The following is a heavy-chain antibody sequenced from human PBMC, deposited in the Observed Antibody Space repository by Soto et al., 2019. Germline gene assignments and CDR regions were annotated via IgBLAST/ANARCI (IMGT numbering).Heavy chain of an antibody. J-gene: IGHJ6*02. CDR3: ARDRGGSSWHTYYYYYYGMDV. Sequence: GGSLRLCCAASGFTLRTYTMNWVRQAPGKGLESVSSISISSSDRYYADSVRGRFTISRDNAKNALYLQMNSLRADDTAVYYCARDRGGSSWHTYYYYYYGMDVWGQGTTVTVSS. D-gene: IGHD6-13*01. V-gene: IGHV3-21*06. CDR2: ISISSSDR. CDR1: GFTLRTYT.